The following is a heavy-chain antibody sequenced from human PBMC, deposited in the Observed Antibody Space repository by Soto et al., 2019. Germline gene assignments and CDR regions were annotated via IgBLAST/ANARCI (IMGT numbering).Heavy chain of an antibody. CDR1: GFTFSSYA. CDR3: ATRGYDSSGYYIPYQYYFDY. V-gene: IGHV3-23*01. Sequence: GGSLRLSCAASGFTFSSYAMSWVRQAPGKGLEWVSAISGSGGSTYYADSVKGRFTISRNNSKNTLYLQMNSLRAEDTAVYYCATRGYDSSGYYIPYQYYFDYWGQGTLVTVSS. D-gene: IGHD3-22*01. CDR2: ISGSGGST. J-gene: IGHJ4*02.